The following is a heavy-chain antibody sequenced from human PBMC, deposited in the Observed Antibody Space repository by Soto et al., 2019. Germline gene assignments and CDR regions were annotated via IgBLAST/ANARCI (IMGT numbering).Heavy chain of an antibody. CDR2: ITTSSTRSI. CDR3: ARDDPIFGAIPRMDI. CDR1: GFPFSSYT. Sequence: EVQLVESGGGLAKPGGSLRLSCSASGFPFSSYTMYWVRQAPGKGLEWVSSITTSSTRSIFYADSVKGRFTISRNNANNILYLQMNDLRVEDTAVYYCARDDPIFGAIPRMDIWGQGTTVTVSS. J-gene: IGHJ6*02. D-gene: IGHD3-3*01. V-gene: IGHV3-21*02.